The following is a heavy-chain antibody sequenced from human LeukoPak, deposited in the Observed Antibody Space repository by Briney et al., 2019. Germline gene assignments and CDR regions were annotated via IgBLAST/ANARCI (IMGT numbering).Heavy chain of an antibody. V-gene: IGHV3-23*01. CDR1: GFTYSSYA. J-gene: IGHJ4*02. CDR2: ISGSGDST. D-gene: IGHD2-15*01. CDR3: ARVGCSGGSCHYYFDY. Sequence: GGSLRLSCAASGFTYSSYAMSWVRQAPGKGLEWVSGISGSGDSTYYADSVKGRFGVSRDNSKNTLYLQMNSLRAEDTALYYCARVGCSGGSCHYYFDYWGQGTLVTVSS.